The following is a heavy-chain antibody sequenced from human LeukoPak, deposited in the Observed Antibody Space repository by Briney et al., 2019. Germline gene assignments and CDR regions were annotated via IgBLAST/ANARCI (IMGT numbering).Heavy chain of an antibody. CDR1: GGSISSYY. J-gene: IGHJ3*02. Sequence: SETLSLTCTVSGGSISSYYWSWIRQPPGKGLEWIGYIYYSGSTNYNPSLKSRVTISVDTSKNQFSLKLSSVTAADTAVYYCARVSRGEVTAYAFDIWGQGTMVTVSS. CDR2: IYYSGST. D-gene: IGHD3-3*01. V-gene: IGHV4-59*01. CDR3: ARVSRGEVTAYAFDI.